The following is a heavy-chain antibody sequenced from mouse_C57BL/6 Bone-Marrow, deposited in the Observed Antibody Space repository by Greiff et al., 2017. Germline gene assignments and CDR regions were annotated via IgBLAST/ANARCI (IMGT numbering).Heavy chain of an antibody. D-gene: IGHD2-1*01. CDR3: TAIYYGNYLYWYFDV. CDR1: GYTFTDYE. V-gene: IGHV1-15*01. J-gene: IGHJ1*03. Sequence: QVTLKVSGAELVRPGASVTLSCKASGYTFTDYEMHWVKQTPVHGLEWIGAIDPETGGTAYNQKFKGKAILTADKSSSTAYMELRSLTSEDSAVYYCTAIYYGNYLYWYFDVWGTGTTVTVSS. CDR2: IDPETGGT.